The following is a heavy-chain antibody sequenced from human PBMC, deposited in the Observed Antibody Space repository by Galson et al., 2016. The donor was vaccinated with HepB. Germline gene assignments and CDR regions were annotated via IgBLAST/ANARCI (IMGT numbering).Heavy chain of an antibody. V-gene: IGHV3-7*01. D-gene: IGHD6-19*01. CDR3: ARMRYSSGWLDGFDI. CDR1: GFTFSRHW. Sequence: SLRLSCAVSGFTFSRHWMSWVRQAPGKGLEWVANVDLGDGAKYYVNSVAGRFTISRDNARNSLYLQRNSLRVEDTGVYYCARMRYSSGWLDGFDIWCQGTMVTVSS. J-gene: IGHJ3*02. CDR2: VDLGDGAK.